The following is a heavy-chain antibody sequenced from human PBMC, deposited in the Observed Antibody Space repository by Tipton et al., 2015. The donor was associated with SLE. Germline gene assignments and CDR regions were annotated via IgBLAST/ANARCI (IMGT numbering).Heavy chain of an antibody. Sequence: SLRLSCAASGFTFDDYTMHWVRQAPGKGLEWVSLISWDGGSTYYADSVKGRFTISRDNSKNSLYLQMNSLRTEDTALYYCARVKFGELSEYFDYWGQGTLVTVSS. D-gene: IGHD3-10*01. CDR1: GFTFDDYT. CDR3: ARVKFGELSEYFDY. V-gene: IGHV3-43*01. J-gene: IGHJ4*02. CDR2: ISWDGGST.